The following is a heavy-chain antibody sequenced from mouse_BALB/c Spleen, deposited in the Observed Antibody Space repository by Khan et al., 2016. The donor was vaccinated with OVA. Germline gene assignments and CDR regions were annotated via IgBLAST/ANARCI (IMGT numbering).Heavy chain of an antibody. CDR1: GYTFTAYD. Sequence: QVQLQQSGPELVKPGASVKISCKASGYTFTAYDINWVKQRPGQGLEWIGWIYPGDGSTQYNEDFKGKATLTADRSSNTAYMQLSSLTSENSAVYFCAREGLRGVATDYWGQGTSVSVSS. D-gene: IGHD2-4*01. J-gene: IGHJ4*01. V-gene: IGHV1S56*01. CDR2: IYPGDGST. CDR3: AREGLRGVATDY.